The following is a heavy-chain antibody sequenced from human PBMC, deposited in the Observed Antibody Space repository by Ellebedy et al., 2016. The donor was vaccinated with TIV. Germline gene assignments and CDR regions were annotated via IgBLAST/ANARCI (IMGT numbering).Heavy chain of an antibody. CDR2: IYYSGST. D-gene: IGHD3-10*01. CDR1: GDSMSTYY. CDR3: ARNYFGSGSFYPAFDI. J-gene: IGHJ3*02. Sequence: MPSETLSLTCTVSGDSMSTYYWGWTRQPPGKGLEWIGNIYYSGSTDYNPSLKSRVTISVDTSKNHFSLKLSSGTAADTAVYYCARNYFGSGSFYPAFDIWGQGTMVTVSS. V-gene: IGHV4-59*08.